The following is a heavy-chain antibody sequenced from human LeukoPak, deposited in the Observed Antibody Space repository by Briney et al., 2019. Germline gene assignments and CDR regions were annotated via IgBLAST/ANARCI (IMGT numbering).Heavy chain of an antibody. J-gene: IGHJ3*02. Sequence: ASVKVSCRASGYTFTSYYMHWVRQAPGQGLEWMGWINPNSGGTNYAQKFQGRVTMTRDTSISTAYMELSRLRSDDTAVYYCARDPLRWGGAMVRGGVSHDAFDIWGQGTMVTVSS. CDR3: ARDPLRWGGAMVRGGVSHDAFDI. D-gene: IGHD3-10*01. V-gene: IGHV1-2*02. CDR1: GYTFTSYY. CDR2: INPNSGGT.